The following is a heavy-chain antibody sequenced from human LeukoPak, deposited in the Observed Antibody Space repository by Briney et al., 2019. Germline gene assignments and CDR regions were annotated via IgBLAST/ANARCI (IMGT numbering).Heavy chain of an antibody. CDR1: GFTFRSYA. CDR2: IGGSGSRR. D-gene: IGHD4-17*01. J-gene: IGHJ4*02. CDR3: ARAYADSGDYEAY. V-gene: IGHV3-23*01. Sequence: GGSLRLSRAASGFTFRSYAMSWVRQAPGKGLEWVSAIGGSGSRRYHADSVKGRFTISRDNSRNTLYLQMNSLRAEDTAVYYCARAYADSGDYEAYWGQGTLITVSS.